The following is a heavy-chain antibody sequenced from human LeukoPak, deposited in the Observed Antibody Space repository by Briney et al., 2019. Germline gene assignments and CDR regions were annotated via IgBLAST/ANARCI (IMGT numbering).Heavy chain of an antibody. CDR3: ARGRWRIVGATKGNWFDP. V-gene: IGHV1-2*02. J-gene: IGHJ5*02. CDR1: GYTFTGYY. Sequence: ASVKVSCKASGYTFTGYYMHWVRQAAGQGLEWMGWINPNSGGTNYAQKFQGRVTMTRDMSISTAYMELSRLRSDDTAVYYCARGRWRIVGATKGNWFDPWGQGTLVTVSS. D-gene: IGHD1-26*01. CDR2: INPNSGGT.